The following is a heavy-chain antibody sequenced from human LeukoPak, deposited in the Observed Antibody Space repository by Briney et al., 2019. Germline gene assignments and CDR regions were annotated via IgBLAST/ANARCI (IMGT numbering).Heavy chain of an antibody. CDR2: ISTSGNSM. CDR1: GFTFSSYT. D-gene: IGHD5-24*01. Sequence: GGSLRLSCAASGFTFSSYTMNWVRQAPGKGLEWVSPISTSGNSMYHADSVKGRFTTSRDNAKNSLYLQMNSLRAEDTAVYYCARVVRGDAYNYDYWGQGTLVTVSS. V-gene: IGHV3-21*01. J-gene: IGHJ4*02. CDR3: ARVVRGDAYNYDY.